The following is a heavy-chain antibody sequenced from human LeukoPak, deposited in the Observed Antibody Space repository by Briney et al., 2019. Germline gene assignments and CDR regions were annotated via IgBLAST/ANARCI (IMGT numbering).Heavy chain of an antibody. D-gene: IGHD3-16*01. CDR1: GFTFSNYG. CDR3: AKRGDGGHKSLEY. CDR2: ITYDGSSE. Sequence: PGTSLRLPCVASGFTFSNYGMHWVRQAPGKGLEWVATITYDGSSEYYADSVKDRFTVSRDNSKNTLYLRMSSLKTEDTAVYYCAKRGDGGHKSLEYWGQGTLVIVSS. V-gene: IGHV3-30*18. J-gene: IGHJ4*02.